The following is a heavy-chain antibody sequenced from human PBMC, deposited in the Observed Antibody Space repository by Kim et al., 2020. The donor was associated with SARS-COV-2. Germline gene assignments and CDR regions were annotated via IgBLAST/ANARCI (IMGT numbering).Heavy chain of an antibody. CDR1: GYTFNRFY. D-gene: IGHD2-15*01. CDR2: INPSGPGT. CDR3: ARRDCSGSSCYFVY. J-gene: IGHJ4*02. V-gene: IGHV1-46*02. Sequence: ASVKVSCNTSGYTFNRFYIHWVRQAPGQGLEWMGIINPSGPGTTYAQKFQGRVTMTSDTSASTFYMELSSLTSEDTALYFCARRDCSGSSCYFVYWGQGTLVTVSS.